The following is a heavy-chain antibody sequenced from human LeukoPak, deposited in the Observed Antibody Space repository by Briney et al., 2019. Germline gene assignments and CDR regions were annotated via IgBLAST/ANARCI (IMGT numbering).Heavy chain of an antibody. Sequence: ASVKVSCKASGYTFTSYDINWVRQATGQGLEWMGWMNPNSGNTGYAQKFQGRVTITRNTSMSTAYMELSSLRSEDTAVYYCARVWSDHFDWLFPTQHNWFDPWGQGTLVTVSS. D-gene: IGHD3-9*01. J-gene: IGHJ5*02. CDR2: MNPNSGNT. CDR3: ARVWSDHFDWLFPTQHNWFDP. V-gene: IGHV1-8*03. CDR1: GYTFTSYD.